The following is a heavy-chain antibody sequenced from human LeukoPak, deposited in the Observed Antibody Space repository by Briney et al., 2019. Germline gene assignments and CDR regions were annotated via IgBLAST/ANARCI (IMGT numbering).Heavy chain of an antibody. D-gene: IGHD5-18*01. CDR2: ISSSGGST. J-gene: IGHJ4*02. CDR3: ASRLTGKSYGYVY. CDR1: GFTFISYA. Sequence: GGSLRLSCAASGFTFISYAMSWVRKAPGKGLEWVSAISSSGGSTYYADSVKGRFTISRDNSKNTLYLQMNSLRAEDTAIYYCASRLTGKSYGYVYWGQGTLVTVSS. V-gene: IGHV3-23*01.